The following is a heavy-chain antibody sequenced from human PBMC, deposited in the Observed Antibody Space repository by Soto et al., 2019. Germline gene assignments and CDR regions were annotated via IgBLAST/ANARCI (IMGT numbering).Heavy chain of an antibody. CDR1: GGSLSSCY. D-gene: IGHD2-2*01. V-gene: IGHV4-59*01. J-gene: IGHJ4*02. Sequence: PSETLSLTCTVSGGSLSSCYWSWIRLPPGKGMEWIGYIYYSGSTNHNPSLKSRVTISVDTSKNKFSLKLSSVTAADTAVYYCAREMSYCSSTSCPYYFDYWGQGTLVTVSS. CDR3: AREMSYCSSTSCPYYFDY. CDR2: IYYSGST.